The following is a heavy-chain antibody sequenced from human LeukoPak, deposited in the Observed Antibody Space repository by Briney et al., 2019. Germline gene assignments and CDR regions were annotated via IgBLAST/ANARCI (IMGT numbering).Heavy chain of an antibody. CDR3: ARKLSTAVAGYNWIDP. CDR1: GFTFSSYG. CDR2: IWYDGSNK. V-gene: IGHV3-33*01. Sequence: GGSLRLSCAASGFTFSSYGMHWVRQAPGKGLEWVAVIWYDGSNKYYADSVKGRFTISRDNAKNSLYLQMESLRAEDTAVYYCARKLSTAVAGYNWIDPWGQGTLVTVSS. J-gene: IGHJ5*02. D-gene: IGHD6-13*01.